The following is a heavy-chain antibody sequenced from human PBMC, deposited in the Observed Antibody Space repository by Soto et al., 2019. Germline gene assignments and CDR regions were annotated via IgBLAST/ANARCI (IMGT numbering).Heavy chain of an antibody. CDR2: IKEDGSEK. CDR3: ARERCYYGSGRLYYYGMDV. Sequence: GGSLRLSCAASGFTFSSYWMSWVRQAPGKGLEWVANIKEDGSEKYYADSVKGRFTISRDNSKNTLYLQMNSLRAEDTAVYYCARERCYYGSGRLYYYGMDVWGQGTKVTVSS. V-gene: IGHV3-7*01. D-gene: IGHD3-10*01. CDR1: GFTFSSYW. J-gene: IGHJ6*02.